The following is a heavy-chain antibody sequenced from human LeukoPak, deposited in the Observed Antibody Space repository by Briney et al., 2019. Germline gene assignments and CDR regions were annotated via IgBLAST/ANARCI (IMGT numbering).Heavy chain of an antibody. J-gene: IGHJ6*02. Sequence: SETLSLTCTVSGGSISSSSYYWGWIRQPPGKGLEWIGSIYYSGSTYYNPSLKSRVTISVDTSKNQFSLKLSSVTAADTAVYYCASGEYSSSRYYYYYYGMDVWGQGTTVTVSS. CDR3: ASGEYSSSRYYYYYYGMDV. CDR1: GGSISSSSYY. CDR2: IYYSGST. D-gene: IGHD6-6*01. V-gene: IGHV4-39*01.